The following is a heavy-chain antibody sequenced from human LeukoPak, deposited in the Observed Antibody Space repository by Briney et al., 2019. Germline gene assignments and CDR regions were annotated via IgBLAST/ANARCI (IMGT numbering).Heavy chain of an antibody. Sequence: ASVKVSCKASGYTFTSYDINWVRQATAQGVEWMGWMNPNSGNTGYAQKFQGRVTMTRNTSISTAYMELSSLRSEDTAVYYCARVERFLNWFDPWGQGTLVTVSS. V-gene: IGHV1-8*01. D-gene: IGHD1-1*01. CDR1: GYTFTSYD. CDR3: ARVERFLNWFDP. CDR2: MNPNSGNT. J-gene: IGHJ5*02.